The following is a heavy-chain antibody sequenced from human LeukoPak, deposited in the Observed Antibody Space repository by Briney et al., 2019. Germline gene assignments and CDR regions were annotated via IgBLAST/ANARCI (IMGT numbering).Heavy chain of an antibody. D-gene: IGHD1-20*01. CDR1: GFTLSTYA. J-gene: IGHJ4*02. Sequence: PGGSLRLSCAASGFTLSTYAMHWVRQAPGKGLEWVAYISGTGFTTYYADSVKGRFTISSDSSKNTLFLQMTSLRTEDTAIYYCAKDGYNWIAFDDWGQGTLVTVSS. CDR3: AKDGYNWIAFDD. CDR2: ISGTGFTT. V-gene: IGHV3-23*01.